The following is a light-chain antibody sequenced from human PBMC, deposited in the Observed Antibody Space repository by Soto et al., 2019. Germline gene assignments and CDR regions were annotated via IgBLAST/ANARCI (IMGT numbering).Light chain of an antibody. V-gene: IGLV2-18*02. J-gene: IGLJ1*01. CDR3: SSYTDSSPFV. Sequence: QSALIQPPSVSGSPGQSVTISCTGTSSDVGSYDYVSWFQQHPDTVPKPMIYNVNTQPSGVPDRFSGSKSGNTASLTISELQAEDEADYYCSSYTDSSPFVFGTGTKVTVL. CDR2: NVN. CDR1: SSDVGSYDY.